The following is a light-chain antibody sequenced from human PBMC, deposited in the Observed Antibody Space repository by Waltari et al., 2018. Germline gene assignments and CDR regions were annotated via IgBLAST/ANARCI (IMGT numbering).Light chain of an antibody. Sequence: EIVLTQSPATLSLSPGEGATLSCRASQSVSSYLAWYQQKPGQAPRLLIYDASNRATGIPARFSGSGSGTEFTLTISSLEPEDFAVYYCQQRSNWPKTFGPGTKVDIK. CDR3: QQRSNWPKT. V-gene: IGKV3-11*01. CDR2: DAS. CDR1: QSVSSY. J-gene: IGKJ3*01.